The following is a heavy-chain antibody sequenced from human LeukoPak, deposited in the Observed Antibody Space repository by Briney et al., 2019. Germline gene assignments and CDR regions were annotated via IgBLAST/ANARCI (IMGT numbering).Heavy chain of an antibody. J-gene: IGHJ4*02. CDR2: IYSSGST. D-gene: IGHD6-13*01. CDR3: AGGATSSWYMDY. CDR1: GVSFNRYD. V-gene: IGHV4-59*01. Sequence: KPAETLTLTCAVSGVSFNRYDWRWIRQPPGKGLEWIGYIYSSGSTYYNPSLKSRVTISVDTSENQLSLRLNSRTAADTALYYCAGGATSSWYMDYWGQGALVTVSS.